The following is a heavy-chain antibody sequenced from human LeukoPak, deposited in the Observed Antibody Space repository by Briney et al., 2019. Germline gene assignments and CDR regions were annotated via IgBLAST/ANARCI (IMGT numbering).Heavy chain of an antibody. Sequence: SGGSLRLSCAASGFNFSSYAMSWVRQAPGKGLEWVSAISGSGGSTYYADSVKGRFTISRDNSKNTLYLQMNSLRAEDTAVYYCAKDRPKYYYDSSGYPDVAFDIWGQGTMVTVSP. V-gene: IGHV3-23*01. CDR1: GFNFSSYA. CDR3: AKDRPKYYYDSSGYPDVAFDI. D-gene: IGHD3-22*01. J-gene: IGHJ3*02. CDR2: ISGSGGST.